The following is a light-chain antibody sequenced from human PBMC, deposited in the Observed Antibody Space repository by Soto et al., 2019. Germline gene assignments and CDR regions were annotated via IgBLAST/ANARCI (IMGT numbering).Light chain of an antibody. CDR3: QQYYSYPHT. CDR2: AAS. CDR1: QGISSY. J-gene: IGKJ1*01. V-gene: IGKV1-8*01. Sequence: AIRMTQSPSSFSASTGDRVTITCRASQGISSYLAWYQQKPGKAPKLLIYAASTLQSGVPSRFSGSGSGTDLNLTISCLQSEDFATYYWQQYYSYPHTFGQGTKVEIK.